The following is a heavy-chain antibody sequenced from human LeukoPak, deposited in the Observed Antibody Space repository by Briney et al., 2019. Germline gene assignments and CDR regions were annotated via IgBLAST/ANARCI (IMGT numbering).Heavy chain of an antibody. CDR1: GYTFTSYD. D-gene: IGHD6-19*01. CDR2: MNPNSGNT. Sequence: EASVKVSCKASGYTFTSYDINWVRQATGQGLEWMGWMNPNSGNTGYAQKFQGRVTMTRNTSISTAYMELSSLRSEDTAVYYCARKYRTSGWYLIDYWGQGTLVTVSS. CDR3: ARKYRTSGWYLIDY. V-gene: IGHV1-8*01. J-gene: IGHJ4*02.